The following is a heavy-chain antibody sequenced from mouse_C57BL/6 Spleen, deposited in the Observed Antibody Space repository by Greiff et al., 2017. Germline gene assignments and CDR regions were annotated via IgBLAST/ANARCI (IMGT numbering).Heavy chain of an antibody. CDR1: GYTFTDYY. CDR2: INPYNGGT. D-gene: IGHD3-3*01. Sequence: VQLQQPGPELVKPGASVKMSCKASGYTFTDYYMNWVKQSHGKSLEWIGVINPYNGGTSYNQKFKGKATLTVDTSSSTAYMELNSLTSEDSAVYCCAGGEGWAGCGGQGATLTAAS. V-gene: IGHV1-19*01. J-gene: IGHJ2*01. CDR3: AGGEGWAGC.